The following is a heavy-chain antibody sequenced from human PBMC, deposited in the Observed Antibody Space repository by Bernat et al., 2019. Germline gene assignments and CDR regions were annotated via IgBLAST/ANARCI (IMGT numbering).Heavy chain of an antibody. CDR3: VKILDTDRWNDLDH. D-gene: IGHD3/OR15-3a*01. J-gene: IGHJ4*02. CDR2: VRKDGSDK. CDR1: GFTFTNYW. Sequence: EVQLVESGGGLVQPGGSLRLSCAASGFTFTNYWVGWARQASGKGLEWVAIVRKDGSDKWYVDYVNNRFTISRANAKNSLYLQMNSLRVEDTAVYYCVKILDTDRWNDLDHWGQGTLVTVSS. V-gene: IGHV3-7*03.